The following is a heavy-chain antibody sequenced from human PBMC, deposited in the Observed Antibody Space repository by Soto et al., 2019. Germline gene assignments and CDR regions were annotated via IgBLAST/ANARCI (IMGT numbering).Heavy chain of an antibody. V-gene: IGHV3-23*01. CDR1: GFTFSNYA. D-gene: IGHD2-2*01. CDR3: TKHLPSKKNQRRWADAFHI. J-gene: IGHJ3*02. CDR2: VTGRSSST. Sequence: EVRLLESGGGLVQPGGSLRPSCVASGFTFSNYAMSWVRQAPGKGLEWVSVVTGRSSSTYYADSVEGRFIISRDNSRNTLFLQMNSLGAEDTAVYYCTKHLPSKKNQRRWADAFHIWGQGTILTVSS.